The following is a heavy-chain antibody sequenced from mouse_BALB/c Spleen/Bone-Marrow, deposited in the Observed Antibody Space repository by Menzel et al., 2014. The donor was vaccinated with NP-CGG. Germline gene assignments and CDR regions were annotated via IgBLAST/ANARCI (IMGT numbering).Heavy chain of an antibody. CDR2: ISSGGST. J-gene: IGHJ4*01. D-gene: IGHD2-10*02. CDR1: GFTFSTYA. V-gene: IGHV5-6-5*01. CDR3: AREEYGQKVYAMDY. Sequence: EVQLVESGGGLVKPGGFLKLSCAASGFTFSTYAMSWVRQTPEKRLEWVASISSGGSTYYPDSVKGRLTISRDNTRNILYLQMSRLRSEDTAMYYCAREEYGQKVYAMDYWGQGTSVTVSS.